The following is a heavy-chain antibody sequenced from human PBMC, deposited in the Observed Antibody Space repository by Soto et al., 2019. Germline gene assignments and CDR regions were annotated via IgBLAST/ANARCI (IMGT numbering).Heavy chain of an antibody. D-gene: IGHD3-10*01. CDR3: ERDPFNYYGSGIYLT. CDR2: INSDGSST. J-gene: IGHJ4*02. CDR1: GFTFSSYW. Sequence: GGSLRLSCAASGFTFSSYWMHWVRQAPGKGLVWVSRINSDGSSTSYADSVKGRFTISRDNAKNTLYLQMNSLRAEDTAVYYCERDPFNYYGSGIYLTWGQGTLVTVSS. V-gene: IGHV3-74*01.